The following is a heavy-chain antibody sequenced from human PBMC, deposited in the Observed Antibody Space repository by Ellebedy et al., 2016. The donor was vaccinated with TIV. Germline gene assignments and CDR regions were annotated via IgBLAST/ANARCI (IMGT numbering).Heavy chain of an antibody. V-gene: IGHV1-18*01. CDR3: ARGEFLGWFDP. CDR1: GGTFSSYA. D-gene: IGHD3-16*01. CDR2: ISAHNGNT. J-gene: IGHJ5*02. Sequence: AASVKVSCKASGGTFSSYAISWVRQAPGQGLAWMGWISAHNGNTNYAQKLQGRVTLTTDTSTSTAYMELRSLRSDDTAVYYCARGEFLGWFDPWGQGTLVTVSS.